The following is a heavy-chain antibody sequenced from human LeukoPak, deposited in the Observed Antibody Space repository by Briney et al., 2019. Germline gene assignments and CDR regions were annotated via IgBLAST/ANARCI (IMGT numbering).Heavy chain of an antibody. V-gene: IGHV1-58*01. D-gene: IGHD6-19*01. J-gene: IGHJ4*02. CDR2: IIVGSGNT. CDR1: GFTFTSSA. Sequence: SVKVSCKASGFTFTSSAVQWVRQARGQRLEWIGWIIVGSGNTNYAQKFQERVTITRDMSTSTAYMELSSLRSEDTAVYYCAVLSSGWPFDYWGQGTLVTVSS. CDR3: AVLSSGWPFDY.